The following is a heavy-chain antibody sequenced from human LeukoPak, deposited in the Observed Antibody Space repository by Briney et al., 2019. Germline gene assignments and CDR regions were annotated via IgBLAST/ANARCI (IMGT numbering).Heavy chain of an antibody. CDR3: AKGGVPFYYGSGSYCPA. D-gene: IGHD3-10*01. V-gene: IGHV7-4-1*02. CDR1: GYILTSYA. Sequence: ASVKVSCKASGYILTSYALNWVRQAPGQGLEWMGWINTNTGNPTYAQGFTGRFVFSLDTSVRTAFLQINSLQTEDTAVYYCAKGGVPFYYGSGSYCPAWGQGTLVTVSS. J-gene: IGHJ5*02. CDR2: INTNTGNP.